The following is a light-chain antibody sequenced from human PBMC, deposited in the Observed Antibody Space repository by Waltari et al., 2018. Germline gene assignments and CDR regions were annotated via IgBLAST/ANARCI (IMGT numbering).Light chain of an antibody. CDR2: WAS. V-gene: IGKV4-1*01. CDR1: QYVLYSSNNKNY. J-gene: IGKJ1*01. CDR3: QQYYSTPRT. Sequence: DIVMTQSPDSLAVSLGERATINCKSSQYVLYSSNNKNYLAWYQQKPGQPPKLLIYWASARESGVPDRFSGSGPGTDFTLTISSLQAEDVAVYYCQQYYSTPRTFGQGTKVEIK.